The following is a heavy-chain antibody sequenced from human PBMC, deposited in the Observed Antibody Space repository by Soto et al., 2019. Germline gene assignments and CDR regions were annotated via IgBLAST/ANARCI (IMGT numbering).Heavy chain of an antibody. D-gene: IGHD3-10*01. CDR1: GGTFSRYT. J-gene: IGHJ4*02. CDR2: IIPILGIA. Sequence: SVKVSCKASGGTFSRYTISWVRQAPGQGLEWMGRIIPILGIANYAQKFQGRVTITADKSTSTAYMELSSLRSEDTAVYYCARDTYCSGSYYDYWGQGTLVTVSS. V-gene: IGHV1-69*04. CDR3: ARDTYCSGSYYDY.